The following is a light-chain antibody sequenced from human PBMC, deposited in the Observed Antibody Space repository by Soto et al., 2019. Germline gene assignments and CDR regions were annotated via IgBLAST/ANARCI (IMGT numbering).Light chain of an antibody. CDR3: SSYTTSSILYV. CDR2: EVI. J-gene: IGLJ1*01. V-gene: IGLV2-14*02. Sequence: QSVLTQPASVSGSPGQSITISCTGTSSNVGSYDLVSWYQQHPGEAPKLMIYEVINRSSGVPNRFSASKSGNTASLTISGLRAEDEADYYCSSYTTSSILYVFGTGTKLTVL. CDR1: SSNVGSYDL.